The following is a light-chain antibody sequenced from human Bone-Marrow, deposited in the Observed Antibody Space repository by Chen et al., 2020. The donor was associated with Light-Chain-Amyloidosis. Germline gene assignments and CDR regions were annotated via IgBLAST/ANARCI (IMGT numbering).Light chain of an antibody. CDR1: SLRSYY. J-gene: IGLJ3*02. CDR3: NSRDSSGNPV. CDR2: GKN. Sequence: SELTQDPAVSVALGQTVRITCQGDSLRSYYASWYQQKPGQAPVLVIYGKNNRPSGIPDRFSGSSSGNTASLTITGAQAEDEADYYCNSRDSSGNPVFGGGTKLTVL. V-gene: IGLV3-19*01.